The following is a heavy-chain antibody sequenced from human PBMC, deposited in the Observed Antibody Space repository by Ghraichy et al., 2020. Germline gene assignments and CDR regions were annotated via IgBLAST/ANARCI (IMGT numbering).Heavy chain of an antibody. CDR3: AKDRGYSSGWYFHIQFDY. D-gene: IGHD6-19*01. Sequence: GGSLRLSCAASGFTFSSYAMSWVRQAPGKGLEWVSGISGSGGSTYYADSVKGRFTISRDNSKNTLYLQMNSLRAEDTAVYYCAKDRGYSSGWYFHIQFDYWGQGILVTVSS. J-gene: IGHJ4*02. V-gene: IGHV3-23*01. CDR2: ISGSGGST. CDR1: GFTFSSYA.